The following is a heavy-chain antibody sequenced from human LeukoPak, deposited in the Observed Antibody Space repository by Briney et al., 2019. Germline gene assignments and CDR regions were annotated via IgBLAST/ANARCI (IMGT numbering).Heavy chain of an antibody. V-gene: IGHV3-64*02. CDR1: GFTFSTFA. CDR3: ARQAAGVVY. CDR2: ISRNGGST. Sequence: GGSLRLACAASGFTFSTFAMQWVRQAPGEGLEYVSGISRNGGSTYYADSVKGRFTISRDNSKNTLYLQMGSLRAEDMAVYYCARQAAGVVYWGQGTLVTVYS. J-gene: IGHJ4*02. D-gene: IGHD6-13*01.